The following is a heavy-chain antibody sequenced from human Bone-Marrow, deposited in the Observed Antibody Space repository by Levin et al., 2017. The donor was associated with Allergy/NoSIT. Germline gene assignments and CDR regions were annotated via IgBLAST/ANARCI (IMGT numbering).Heavy chain of an antibody. CDR1: GFTVGDYS. CDR3: ARGSVKYSYGDAFDI. V-gene: IGHV3-49*03. CDR2: IRSQGYGGTT. J-gene: IGHJ3*02. D-gene: IGHD5-18*01. Sequence: QSGGSLRLSCTASGFTVGDYSMSWFRQAPGKGLEWISFIRSQGYGGTTEYAASVKGRFTISRDDSKGIAYLQMDSLTTDDTSVYYCARGSVKYSYGDAFDIWGQGTLVTVSS.